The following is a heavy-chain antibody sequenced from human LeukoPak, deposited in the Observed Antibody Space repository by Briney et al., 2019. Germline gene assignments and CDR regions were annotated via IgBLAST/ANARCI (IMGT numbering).Heavy chain of an antibody. V-gene: IGHV3-30*02. D-gene: IGHD3-22*01. CDR1: GFTFRSYG. Sequence: GGSLRLSCAASGFTFRSYGMHRVRQAPGKGLEWVAFRRYDGNNKYYADSVKGRFTISRDNSKNTVYLQMNSLRAEDTAVYYCAKDPTHFRVWDDYDNTRLNYWGQGTLVTVSS. CDR3: AKDPTHFRVWDDYDNTRLNY. CDR2: RRYDGNNK. J-gene: IGHJ4*02.